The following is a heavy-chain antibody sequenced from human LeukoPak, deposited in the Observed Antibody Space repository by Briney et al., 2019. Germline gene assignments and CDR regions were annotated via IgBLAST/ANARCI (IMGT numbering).Heavy chain of an antibody. Sequence: GASVKVSCNASGYTFTSYYMHWVRQAPGQGLEGMVIINPSGGSTSYAQKFQGRVTMTRDTSTSTVYMELSSLRSEDTAVYYCAKVGSSTWYMYYFDYWGQGVLVTVSS. J-gene: IGHJ4*02. V-gene: IGHV1-46*01. CDR2: INPSGGST. CDR1: GYTFTSYY. D-gene: IGHD6-13*01. CDR3: AKVGSSTWYMYYFDY.